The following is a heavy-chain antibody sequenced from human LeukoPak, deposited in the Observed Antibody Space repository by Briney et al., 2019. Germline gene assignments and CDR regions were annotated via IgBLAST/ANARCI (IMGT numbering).Heavy chain of an antibody. CDR3: ARGVASGWYLGLDY. D-gene: IGHD6-19*01. CDR1: GFTFANCA. CDR2: ITSTGTST. Sequence: GGSLRLSCAASGFTFANCAMTWVRQAPGKGLEWVSPITSTGTSTFYADSVKGRFTVSRDNSNNTLFLQMNSLRVEDSAVYYCARGVASGWYLGLDYWGRGTLVTVSS. J-gene: IGHJ4*02. V-gene: IGHV3-23*01.